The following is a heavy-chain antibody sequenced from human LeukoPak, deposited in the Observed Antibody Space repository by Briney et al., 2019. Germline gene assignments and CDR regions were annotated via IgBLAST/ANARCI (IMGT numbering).Heavy chain of an antibody. CDR1: GFNFNDYW. D-gene: IGHD3-10*01. Sequence: GGSLRLSCAASGFNFNDYWMHWVRQGPGKGLVWVSRINSDGRSIDYADSVKGRFTISRDNARNSLYLQMNSLRAGDTAVYYCAKDGTYYYGSGNFDYWGQGTLVTVSS. CDR3: AKDGTYYYGSGNFDY. J-gene: IGHJ4*02. CDR2: INSDGRSI. V-gene: IGHV3-74*01.